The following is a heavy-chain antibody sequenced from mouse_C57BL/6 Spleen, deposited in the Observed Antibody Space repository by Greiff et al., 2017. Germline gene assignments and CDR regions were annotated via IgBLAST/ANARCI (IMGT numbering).Heavy chain of an antibody. Sequence: EVKLVESGPELVKPGASVKMSCKASGYTFTDYNMHWVKQSHGKSLEWIGYINPNNGGTSYNQKFKGKATLTVNKSSSTAYMGLRSLTSEDSAVYYCARNYYGSSWYFDVWGTGTTVTVSS. V-gene: IGHV1-22*01. CDR2: INPNNGGT. D-gene: IGHD1-1*01. CDR3: ARNYYGSSWYFDV. J-gene: IGHJ1*03. CDR1: GYTFTDYN.